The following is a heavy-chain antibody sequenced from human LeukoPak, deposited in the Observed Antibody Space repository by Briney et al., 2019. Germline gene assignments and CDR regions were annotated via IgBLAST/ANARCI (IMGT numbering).Heavy chain of an antibody. CDR1: GYTFTNYG. CDR2: ISTYNGNT. D-gene: IGHD3-10*01. Sequence: ASVKVSCKASGYTFTNYGLSWVRQAPGQGLEWMGWISTYNGNTNYAQKVQGRVTMTTDTSTSTAYMELRSLTSDDTAVYYCARVRPITMVRGVDDFDYWGQGTLVTVSS. CDR3: ARVRPITMVRGVDDFDY. J-gene: IGHJ4*02. V-gene: IGHV1-18*01.